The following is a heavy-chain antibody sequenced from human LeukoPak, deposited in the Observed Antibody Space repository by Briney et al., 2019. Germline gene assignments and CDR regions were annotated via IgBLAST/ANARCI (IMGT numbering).Heavy chain of an antibody. CDR2: MNPNSGNT. J-gene: IGHJ4*02. CDR3: ARAASYSSSGKTRKNYYFDY. CDR1: GYTFTSYD. Sequence: ASVKVSCKASGYTFTSYDINWVRQATGQGLEWMGWMNPNSGNTGYAQKFQGRVTMTRNTSISTAYMEPSSLRSEDTAVYYCARAASYSSSGKTRKNYYFDYWGQGTLVTVSS. D-gene: IGHD6-13*01. V-gene: IGHV1-8*01.